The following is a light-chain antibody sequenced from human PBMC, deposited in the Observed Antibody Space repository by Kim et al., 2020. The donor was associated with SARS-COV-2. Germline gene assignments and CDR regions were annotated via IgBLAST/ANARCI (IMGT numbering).Light chain of an antibody. V-gene: IGLV2-23*02. CDR2: QVS. Sequence: QSALTQPASVSGSPGQSITLSCAGTSSDVGIYHLVSWYQQHPGKAPKLILYQVSKRPSGVSDRLSGSESASTASLTISGLQAEDEAHYYCSSFSSGSTHVLFGGGTQLTVL. J-gene: IGLJ2*01. CDR3: SSFSSGSTHVL. CDR1: SSDVGIYHL.